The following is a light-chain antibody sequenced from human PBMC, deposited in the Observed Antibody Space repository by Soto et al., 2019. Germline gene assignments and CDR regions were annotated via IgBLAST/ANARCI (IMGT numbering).Light chain of an antibody. CDR3: KQRNNWPIT. J-gene: IGKJ5*01. V-gene: IGKV3-11*01. CDR1: QSVSSY. CDR2: DAS. Sequence: EIVLTQSPATLSLSPGERATLSCRASQSVSSYLAWYQQKPGQAPRLLIYDASNRATGIQVRFSGSGSGTDFTLTIRSLEPEDFALYYCKQRNNWPITFGQGTRLEI.